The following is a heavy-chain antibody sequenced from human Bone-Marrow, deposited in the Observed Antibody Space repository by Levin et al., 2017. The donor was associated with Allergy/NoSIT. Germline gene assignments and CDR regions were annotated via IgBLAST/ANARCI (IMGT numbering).Heavy chain of an antibody. CDR1: GVSLTTSGLG. D-gene: IGHD3-9*01. CDR2: IYWDGDK. CDR3: AHRPAAYFDWLLFDY. J-gene: IGHJ4*02. V-gene: IGHV2-5*02. Sequence: SGPTLVKPTQTLTLTCTLSGVSLTTSGLGVGWIRQPPGKALEWLALIYWDGDKRYNPSLKSRLTVTRDTSKNHVVFTMTNMDPVDTATYYCAHRPAAYFDWLLFDYWGQGTLVTVSS.